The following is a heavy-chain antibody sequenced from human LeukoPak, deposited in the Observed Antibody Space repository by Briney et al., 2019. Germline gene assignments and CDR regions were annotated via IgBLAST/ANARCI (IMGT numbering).Heavy chain of an antibody. CDR1: GYTFTGYY. CDR2: INPNSGGT. V-gene: IGHV1-2*02. Sequence: ASVKVSCKASGYTFTGYYMHWVRQAPGQGLEWMGWINPNSGGTNYAQKFQGRVTMTRDTSISTAYMELSRLTSDDTAVYYCARGDFYDNKGYSPELRYWGQGTLVTVSS. J-gene: IGHJ4*02. D-gene: IGHD3-10*01. CDR3: ARGDFYDNKGYSPELRY.